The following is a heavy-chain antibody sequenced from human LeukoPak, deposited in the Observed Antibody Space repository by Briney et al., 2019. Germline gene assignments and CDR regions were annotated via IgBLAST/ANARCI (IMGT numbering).Heavy chain of an antibody. Sequence: PGGSLRLSCAASGFTFSSYGMHWVRQAPGKGLEWVAFIRYDGSNKYYADSVKGRFTISRDNSKNTLYLQMNSLRAEDTAVYYCAKVRGWGSLTPMIEVDYWGQGTLVTVSS. J-gene: IGHJ4*02. CDR3: AKVRGWGSLTPMIEVDY. D-gene: IGHD3-22*01. CDR1: GFTFSSYG. CDR2: IRYDGSNK. V-gene: IGHV3-30*02.